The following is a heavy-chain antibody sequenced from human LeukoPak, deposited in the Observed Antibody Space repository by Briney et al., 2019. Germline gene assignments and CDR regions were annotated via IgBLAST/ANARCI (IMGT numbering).Heavy chain of an antibody. CDR3: TRQGSDY. CDR1: GYSFTSYW. V-gene: IGHV5-51*01. J-gene: IGHJ4*02. CDR2: TYPGDSHT. D-gene: IGHD1-26*01. Sequence: GESLKISCKGSGYSFTSYWIAWVRHMPGKGLEWMGVTYPGDSHTTYSPSFQGQVTISVDESISTAYLQWSSLKASDTAMYYCTRQGSDYWGQGTTVTVSS.